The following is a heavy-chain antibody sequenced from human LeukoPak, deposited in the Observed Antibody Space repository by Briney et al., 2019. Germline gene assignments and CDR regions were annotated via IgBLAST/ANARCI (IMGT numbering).Heavy chain of an antibody. CDR2: IIPIFGTA. Sequence: SVKVSCKASGGTFRSYAISWVRQAPGQGLEWMGGIIPIFGTANYAQKFQGRVTITADESTSTAYMELSSLRSEDTAVYYCARGLSVPAAMLGASMDVWGKGTTVTVSS. CDR3: ARGLSVPAAMLGASMDV. J-gene: IGHJ6*03. D-gene: IGHD2-2*01. V-gene: IGHV1-69*01. CDR1: GGTFRSYA.